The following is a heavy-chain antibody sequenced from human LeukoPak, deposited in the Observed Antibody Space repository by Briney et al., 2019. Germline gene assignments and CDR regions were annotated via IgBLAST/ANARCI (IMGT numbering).Heavy chain of an antibody. CDR3: ARDLSAGTYYSYFDY. CDR1: GFTFSSYG. D-gene: IGHD3-10*01. J-gene: IGHJ4*02. Sequence: GRSLRLSCAASGFTFSSYGMHWVRQAPGKGLEWVADIWYDGSNKYYADSVKGRFTISRDNSKNTLYLQMNSLRAEDTAVYYCARDLSAGTYYSYFDYWGQGTLVTVSS. V-gene: IGHV3-33*01. CDR2: IWYDGSNK.